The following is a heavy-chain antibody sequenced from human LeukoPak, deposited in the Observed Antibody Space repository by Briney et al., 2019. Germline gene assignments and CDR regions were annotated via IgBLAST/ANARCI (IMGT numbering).Heavy chain of an antibody. D-gene: IGHD3-9*01. CDR1: GFTFSSYG. J-gene: IGHJ4*02. Sequence: GGSLRLSCAASGFTFSSYGMHWVRQAPGKGLEWVAVISYDGSNKYYADSVKGRFTISRDNSKNTLYLQMNSLRAEDTAVYYCAKGQLRYFMKLPDYWGQGTLVTVSS. CDR3: AKGQLRYFMKLPDY. V-gene: IGHV3-30*18. CDR2: ISYDGSNK.